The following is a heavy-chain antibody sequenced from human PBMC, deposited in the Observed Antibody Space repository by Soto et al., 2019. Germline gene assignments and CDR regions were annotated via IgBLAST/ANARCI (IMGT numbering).Heavy chain of an antibody. J-gene: IGHJ4*02. V-gene: IGHV1-18*01. CDR1: GYTDTSYG. CDR3: AREYCSSNSCYGPDY. CDR2: ISTYNGDT. Sequence: QVQLVQSGTEVKTPGAPVKVSCKASGYTDTSYGISWVRQAPGQGLEWMGWISTYNGDTDYAQNLQGRLTLTTDASNNTAYMELTSLRSDDTAVYYCAREYCSSNSCYGPDYWGQGTLVTVSS. D-gene: IGHD2-2*01.